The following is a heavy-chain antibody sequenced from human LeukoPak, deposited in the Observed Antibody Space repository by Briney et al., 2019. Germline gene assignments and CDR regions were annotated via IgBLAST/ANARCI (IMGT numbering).Heavy chain of an antibody. CDR3: ARDFPDRKPSRYYYGMDV. CDR1: GYIFTRYD. V-gene: IGHV1-18*01. CDR2: INAYNGNT. D-gene: IGHD3-16*02. J-gene: IGHJ6*04. Sequence: GASVKVSCKASGYIFTRYDISWVRQAAGQGLEWMGWINAYNGNTNYAQKLQGRVTMTTDTSTSTAYMELRSLRSDDTALDYCARDFPDRKPSRYYYGMDVSGERTTVTVSP.